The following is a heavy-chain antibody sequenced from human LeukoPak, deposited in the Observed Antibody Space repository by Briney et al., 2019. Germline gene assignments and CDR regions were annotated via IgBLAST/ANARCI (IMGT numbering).Heavy chain of an antibody. CDR2: ISAYNGNT. Sequence: ASVKVSCKASGYTFTSYGISWVRQAAGQGLEWMGWISAYNGNTNYAQKRQGRVTMTTDTSTSTAYMELRSLRSDDTAVYYCARSPPYDSTDYWGQGTLVTVSS. CDR1: GYTFTSYG. V-gene: IGHV1-18*01. J-gene: IGHJ4*02. D-gene: IGHD3-22*01. CDR3: ARSPPYDSTDY.